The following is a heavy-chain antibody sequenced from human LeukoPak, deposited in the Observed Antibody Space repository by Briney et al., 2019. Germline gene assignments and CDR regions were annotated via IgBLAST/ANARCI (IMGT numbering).Heavy chain of an antibody. CDR3: ARLGDCSGGSCYHLDY. D-gene: IGHD2-15*01. CDR2: INHSGST. CDR1: GGSFSGYY. J-gene: IGHJ4*02. V-gene: IGHV4-34*01. Sequence: PSETLSLTCAVYGGSFSGYYWSWIRQPPGKGLEWIGEINHSGSTNYNPSLKSRVTISVDTSKNQFSLKLSSVTAADTAVYYCARLGDCSGGSCYHLDYWGQGTLVTVSS.